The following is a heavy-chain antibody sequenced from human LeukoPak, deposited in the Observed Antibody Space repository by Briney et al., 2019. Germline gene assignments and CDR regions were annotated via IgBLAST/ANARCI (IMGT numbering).Heavy chain of an antibody. V-gene: IGHV3-66*01. J-gene: IGHJ4*02. D-gene: IGHD3-10*01. CDR3: ALYGSSVINDY. CDR2: IYSGGST. CDR1: GFTVSSNY. Sequence: PGGSLRLSCAASGFTVSSNYMSWVRQAPGKGLEWVSVIYSGGSTYYADSVKGRFTISRDNSKNTLYLQMNSLRAEDTAVYYCALYGSSVINDYWGQGTLVTVSS.